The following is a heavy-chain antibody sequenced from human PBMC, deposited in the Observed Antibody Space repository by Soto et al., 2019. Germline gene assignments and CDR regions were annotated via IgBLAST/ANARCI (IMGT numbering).Heavy chain of an antibody. CDR1: GYTFTSYG. D-gene: IGHD6-6*01. CDR2: ISAYNGNT. J-gene: IGHJ6*03. CDR3: GATQLRDYYYYMDV. Sequence: QVQLVQSGAEVKKPGASVKVSCKASGYTFTSYGISWVRQAPGQVLERMGWISAYNGNTNYAQKLQGRVTMTTDTSTSTAYMELRSLRSDDTAVYYCGATQLRDYYYYMDVWGKGTTVTVSS. V-gene: IGHV1-18*01.